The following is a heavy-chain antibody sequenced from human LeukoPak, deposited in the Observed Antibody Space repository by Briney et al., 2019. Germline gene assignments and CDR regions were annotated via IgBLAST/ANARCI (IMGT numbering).Heavy chain of an antibody. J-gene: IGHJ4*02. CDR3: AKAMGSRSGYAIDY. Sequence: GGSLRLSCAASGFTFDDYAMHLGRQAPGEGLEWVSGISWNSGSIGYADSVKGRFTISRDNAKNSLYLQMNSLRAEDTALYYCAKAMGSRSGYAIDYWGQGTLVTVSS. CDR1: GFTFDDYA. D-gene: IGHD5-12*01. CDR2: ISWNSGSI. V-gene: IGHV3-9*01.